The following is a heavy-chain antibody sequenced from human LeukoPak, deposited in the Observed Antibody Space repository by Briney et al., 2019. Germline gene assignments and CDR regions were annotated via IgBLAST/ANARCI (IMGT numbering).Heavy chain of an antibody. D-gene: IGHD2-15*01. CDR1: GYTFTSYG. J-gene: IGHJ4*02. Sequence: GASVKVSCKASGYTFTSYGLSWVRQAPGQGLEWMGRISAYNGDTKYGQKIQGRVTMTTDTATSTAYMELMSLRSDDTAVYYCARDRGSYCSGGSCYGPHIDYWGQGTLVTVSS. CDR3: ARDRGSYCSGGSCYGPHIDY. CDR2: ISAYNGDT. V-gene: IGHV1-18*01.